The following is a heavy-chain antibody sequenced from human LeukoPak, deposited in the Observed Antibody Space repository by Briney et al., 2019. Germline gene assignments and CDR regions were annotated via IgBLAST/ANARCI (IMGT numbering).Heavy chain of an antibody. D-gene: IGHD6-19*01. V-gene: IGHV3-23*01. CDR1: GFTFSSYA. Sequence: GGSLRLSCAASGFTFSSYAMSWVRQAPGKGLEWVSAISGSGGSTYYADSVKGRFTISRDNSKNTLYLQMNSLRAEDTAVYYCAKVPGIAVAGTPYYYYGMDVWGQGTTVTVSS. CDR2: ISGSGGST. CDR3: AKVPGIAVAGTPYYYYGMDV. J-gene: IGHJ6*02.